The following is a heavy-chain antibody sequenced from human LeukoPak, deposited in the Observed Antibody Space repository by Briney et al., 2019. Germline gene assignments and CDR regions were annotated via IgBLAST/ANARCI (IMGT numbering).Heavy chain of an antibody. CDR2: INWNGGST. CDR1: GFTFDDYG. CDR3: ARDGVAATNSDY. V-gene: IGHV3-20*04. Sequence: GGSLRLSRAASGFTFDDYGMSWVRQAPGKGLEWVSGINWNGGSTGYADSVKGRFTISRDNAKNSLYLQMNSLRAEDTALYYCARDGVAATNSDYWGQGTLVTVSS. D-gene: IGHD2-15*01. J-gene: IGHJ4*02.